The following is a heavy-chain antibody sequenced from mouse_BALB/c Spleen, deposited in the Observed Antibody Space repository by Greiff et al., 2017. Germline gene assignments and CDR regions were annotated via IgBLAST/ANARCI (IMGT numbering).Heavy chain of an antibody. J-gene: IGHJ4*01. Sequence: EVQVVESGGGLVKPGGSLKLSCAASGFTFSDYYMYWVRQTPEKRLEWVATISDGGSYTYYPDSVKGRFTISRDNAKNNLYLQMSSLKSEDTAMYYCARDYYYGSSYYAMDYWGQGTSVTVSS. D-gene: IGHD1-1*01. V-gene: IGHV5-4*02. CDR3: ARDYYYGSSYYAMDY. CDR2: ISDGGSYT. CDR1: GFTFSDYY.